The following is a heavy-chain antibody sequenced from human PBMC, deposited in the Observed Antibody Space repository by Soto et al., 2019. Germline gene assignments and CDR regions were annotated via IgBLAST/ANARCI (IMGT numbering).Heavy chain of an antibody. CDR2: IKSKTDGGTA. CDR3: ATGNFDWFSIDY. J-gene: IGHJ4*02. V-gene: IGHV3-15*07. Sequence: EVQLVESGGGLVQPGGSLRLSCAASGFTFSNAWMNWVRQAPGKGLEGVGRIKSKTDGGTADYAAPVKGRITISRDDSKNTLYLQMNSLKTEDTAVYYCATGNFDWFSIDYWGQGTLVTVSS. CDR1: GFTFSNAW. D-gene: IGHD3-9*01.